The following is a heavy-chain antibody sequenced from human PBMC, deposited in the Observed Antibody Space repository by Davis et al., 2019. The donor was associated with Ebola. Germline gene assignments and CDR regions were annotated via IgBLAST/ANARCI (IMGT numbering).Heavy chain of an antibody. J-gene: IGHJ4*02. Sequence: GESLKISCAASGFTFSSYGMHWVRQAPGKGLEWVAVISYDGSNKYYADSVKGRFTISRDNSKNTLYLQMNSLRAEDTAVYYCAKKEGGAAAGLFDYWGQGTLVTVSS. CDR3: AKKEGGAAAGLFDY. CDR1: GFTFSSYG. D-gene: IGHD6-13*01. CDR2: ISYDGSNK. V-gene: IGHV3-30*18.